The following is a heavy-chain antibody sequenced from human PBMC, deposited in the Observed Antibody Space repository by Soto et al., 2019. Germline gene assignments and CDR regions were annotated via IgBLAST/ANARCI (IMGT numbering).Heavy chain of an antibody. CDR1: GGSISSYY. Sequence: SETLSLTCTVSGGSISSYYWSWIRQPPGKGLEWIGYIYYSGSTNYNPSLKSRVTISVDTSKNQFSLKLSSVTAADTAVYYCARDLGRGDYVWGSYRPYNWFDPWGQGTLVTVSS. CDR2: IYYSGST. D-gene: IGHD3-16*02. V-gene: IGHV4-59*01. CDR3: ARDLGRGDYVWGSYRPYNWFDP. J-gene: IGHJ5*02.